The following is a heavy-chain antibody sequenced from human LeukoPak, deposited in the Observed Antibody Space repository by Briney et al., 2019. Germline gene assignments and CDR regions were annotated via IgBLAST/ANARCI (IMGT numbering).Heavy chain of an antibody. V-gene: IGHV4-61*02. CDR1: GGSISSGTYY. D-gene: IGHD4-17*01. CDR3: ARDTTVTTSHYYYYMDV. CDR2: IYSSGRT. J-gene: IGHJ6*03. Sequence: SETLSLTCTVSGGSISSGTYYWNWIRKPAGKGLEWIGRIYSSGRTNYNPSLQSRVTMSVDTSKNQFSLKPSSVTAADTAVYYCARDTTVTTSHYYYYMDVWGKGTTVTISS.